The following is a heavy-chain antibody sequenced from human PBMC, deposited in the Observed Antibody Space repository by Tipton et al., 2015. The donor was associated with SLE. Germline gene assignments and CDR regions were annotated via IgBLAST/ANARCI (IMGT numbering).Heavy chain of an antibody. CDR1: GDSITTDSDY. CDR2: IYYSGTT. J-gene: IGHJ3*02. CDR3: AREKGDAYPNLVAFDI. D-gene: IGHD3-16*01. V-gene: IGHV4-39*07. Sequence: LRLSCTVSGDSITTDSDYWGWIRQPPGKGLEWIGNIYYSGTTYYNSSLKSRVTISVDTSKNQFSLKLSSVTAADTAVYYCAREKGDAYPNLVAFDIWGQGTMVTVSS.